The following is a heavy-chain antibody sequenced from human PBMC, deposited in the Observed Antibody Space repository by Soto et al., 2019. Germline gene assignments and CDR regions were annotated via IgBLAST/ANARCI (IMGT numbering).Heavy chain of an antibody. D-gene: IGHD3-22*01. J-gene: IGHJ5*02. CDR1: GGSISSSNW. CDR2: MYHSGST. CDR3: ARAHCSGYINWFDP. Sequence: SETLSLTCAVSGGSISSSNWWSWVRQPPGKGLEWIGEMYHSGSTNHNPSLKSRVTISVDKSKNQFSLKLSSVTAADTAVYYCARAHCSGYINWFDPWGQGTLVTVSS. V-gene: IGHV4-4*02.